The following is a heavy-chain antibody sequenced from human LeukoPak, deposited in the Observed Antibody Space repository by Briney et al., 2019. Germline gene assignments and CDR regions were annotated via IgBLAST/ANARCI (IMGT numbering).Heavy chain of an antibody. Sequence: ASVKVSCKASGYTFTGYYMHWVRQAPGQGLEWMGRINPNSGGTNYAQKFQGRVTMTRDTSISTAYMELSRLRSDDTAVYYCARERQRVVVVAAKWFDPWGQGTLVTVSS. J-gene: IGHJ5*02. V-gene: IGHV1-2*06. D-gene: IGHD2-15*01. CDR2: INPNSGGT. CDR1: GYTFTGYY. CDR3: ARERQRVVVVAAKWFDP.